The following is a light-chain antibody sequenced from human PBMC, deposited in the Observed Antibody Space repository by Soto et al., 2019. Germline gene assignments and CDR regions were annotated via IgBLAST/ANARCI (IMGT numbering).Light chain of an antibody. CDR3: HQSYSTPPIT. J-gene: IGKJ5*01. CDR1: QSVSRY. V-gene: IGKV1-39*01. Sequence: DVQMTQSPYSLSALVGDRVTITCRASQSVSRYLNWYQHKPGKAPKLLINAASNLRSGVPSRFSGTGSGTDFTRTIHGLQPEDFAVYYCHQSYSTPPITFGQGTRRELK. CDR2: AAS.